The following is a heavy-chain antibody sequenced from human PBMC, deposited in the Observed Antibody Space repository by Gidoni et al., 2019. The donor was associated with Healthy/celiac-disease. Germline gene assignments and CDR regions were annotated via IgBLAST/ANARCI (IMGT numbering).Heavy chain of an antibody. V-gene: IGHV3-11*05. J-gene: IGHJ6*02. CDR1: GFTFSAYY. D-gene: IGHD4-17*01. CDR3: ARANGDYSGGYYYYYGMDV. Sequence: QVQLVESGGGLVKPGGSLRLSCAASGFTFSAYYMSWIRRAPGKGLEWVSDISSSSSYTNYADSVKGRFTISRDNAKNSLYLQMNSLRAEDTAVYYCARANGDYSGGYYYYYGMDVWGQGTTVTVSS. CDR2: ISSSSSYT.